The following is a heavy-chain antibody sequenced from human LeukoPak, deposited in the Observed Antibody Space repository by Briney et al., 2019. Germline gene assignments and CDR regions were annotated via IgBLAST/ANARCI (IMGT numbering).Heavy chain of an antibody. J-gene: IGHJ4*02. Sequence: SETLSRTCAVYGGSFSGYYWSWIRQPPGRGLEWIGEIHHSGSTNYNPSLKSRVTISVGTSKNQFSLKLSSVTAADTALYYCARALENYYGSGTYPDFWGQGTLVIVSS. V-gene: IGHV4-34*01. CDR3: ARALENYYGSGTYPDF. CDR1: GGSFSGYY. CDR2: IHHSGST. D-gene: IGHD3-10*01.